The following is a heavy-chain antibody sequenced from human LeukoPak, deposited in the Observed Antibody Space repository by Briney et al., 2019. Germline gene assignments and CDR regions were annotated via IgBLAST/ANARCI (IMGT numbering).Heavy chain of an antibody. D-gene: IGHD5-24*01. CDR2: ISYDGSNK. Sequence: GRSLRLSCTASGFTFSSYAMHWVRQAPGKGLEWVAVISYDGSNKYYADSVKGRFTISRDNSKNTRYLQMNSLRAEDTAVYYCARGSRDGYNYDLLDYWGQGTLVTVSS. V-gene: IGHV3-30-3*01. J-gene: IGHJ4*02. CDR1: GFTFSSYA. CDR3: ARGSRDGYNYDLLDY.